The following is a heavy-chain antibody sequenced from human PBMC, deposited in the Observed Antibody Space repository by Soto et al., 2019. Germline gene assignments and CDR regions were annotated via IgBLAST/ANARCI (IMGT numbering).Heavy chain of an antibody. V-gene: IGHV3-30-3*01. J-gene: IGHJ4*02. D-gene: IGHD1-20*01. CDR2: ISYDGSNK. CDR3: ARGSMYNWNQSPPDS. Sequence: GGSLRLACAGSGFTFKTYTFHWVRQPPGKGLEWVAVISYDGSNKYYADSVKGRFTVSRDNSKSTLFLQMNSLTPEDTAVYYCARGSMYNWNQSPPDSWGQGTLVTVSS. CDR1: GFTFKTYT.